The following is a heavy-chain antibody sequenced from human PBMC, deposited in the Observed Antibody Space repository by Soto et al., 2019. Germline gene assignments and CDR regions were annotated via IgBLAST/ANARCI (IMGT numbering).Heavy chain of an antibody. CDR2: ISSSSSTI. D-gene: IGHD3-16*01. Sequence: PGGSLRLSCAASGFTFSSYSMNWVRQAPGKGLEWVSYISSSSSTIYYADSVKGRFTISRDNAKNSLYLQMNSLRAEDTAVYYCAREGGPLGDAFDIWGQGTMVTVSS. J-gene: IGHJ3*02. CDR3: AREGGPLGDAFDI. CDR1: GFTFSSYS. V-gene: IGHV3-48*01.